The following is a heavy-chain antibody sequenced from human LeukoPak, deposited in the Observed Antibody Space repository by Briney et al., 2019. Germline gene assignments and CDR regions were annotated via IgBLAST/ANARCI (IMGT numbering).Heavy chain of an antibody. CDR3: TREDRPYCPFAY. D-gene: IGHD1-26*01. V-gene: IGHV4-4*02. CDR2: IAHDGTT. CDR1: GGSIDITNY. J-gene: IGHJ4*02. Sequence: SGTLSLTCGVSGGSIDITNYWSWVRQAPGKGLEWIGEIAHDGTTNYNPSLRSRVAMSFDRANNQFSLSLTSVTAADTAVYYCTREDRPYCPFAYWGQGVQVTVSS.